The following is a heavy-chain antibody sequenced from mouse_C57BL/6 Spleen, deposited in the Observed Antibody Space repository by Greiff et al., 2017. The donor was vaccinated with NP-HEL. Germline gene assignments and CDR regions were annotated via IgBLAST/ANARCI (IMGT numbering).Heavy chain of an antibody. CDR2: IYPGNSDT. CDR1: GYTFTSYW. V-gene: IGHV1-5*01. J-gene: IGHJ1*03. D-gene: IGHD1-1*01. CDR3: TRPTVVEDWYFDV. Sequence: VQLQQSGTVLARPGASVKMSCKTSGYTFTSYWMHWVKQRPGQGLEWIGAIYPGNSDTSYNQKFKGKAKLTAVTSASTAYMELSSLTNEDSAVYYCTRPTVVEDWYFDVWGTGTTVTVSS.